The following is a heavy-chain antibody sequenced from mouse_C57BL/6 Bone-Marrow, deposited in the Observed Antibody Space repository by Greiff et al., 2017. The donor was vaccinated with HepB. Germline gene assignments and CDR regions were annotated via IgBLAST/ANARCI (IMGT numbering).Heavy chain of an antibody. CDR1: GYTFTSYT. CDR3: ARWYYAYYFDY. D-gene: IGHD1-1*01. J-gene: IGHJ2*01. CDR2: INPSSGYT. V-gene: IGHV1-4*01. Sequence: QVQLQQSGAELVRPGASVKMSCKASGYTFTSYTMHWVKQRPGQGLEWIGYINPSSGYTKYNQKFKDKATLTADKSSSTAYMQRSSLTSGDSAVYYCARWYYAYYFDYGGRGTTLTVSS.